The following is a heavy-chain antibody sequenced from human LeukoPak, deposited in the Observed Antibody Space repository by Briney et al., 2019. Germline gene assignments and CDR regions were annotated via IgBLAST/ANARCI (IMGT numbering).Heavy chain of an antibody. V-gene: IGHV1-2*02. CDR3: ARDLIDGYHHHWLDP. J-gene: IGHJ5*02. CDR2: INPNTGGT. Sequence: ASVKVSFKASGSTFTGYYMHWVRQAPGQGLEWMGWINPNTGGTNYAQKFQGRVTLTRDTSSSTAYMELSSLRSDDTALYYCARDLIDGYHHHWLDPWGQGTLVSVAS. CDR1: GSTFTGYY. D-gene: IGHD5-24*01.